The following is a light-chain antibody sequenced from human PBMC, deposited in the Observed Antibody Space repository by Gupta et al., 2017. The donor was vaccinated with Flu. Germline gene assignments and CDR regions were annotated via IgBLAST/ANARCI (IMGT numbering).Light chain of an antibody. Sequence: ALGQTARITCGGNNNGSKDVHWYHQKPGRAPVVIIYRNGNRPSGIPERFSGSNSGNTATLTISRAQAGDEGDYYCQVWDSSSEIFGGGTKLTVL. J-gene: IGLJ2*01. CDR3: QVWDSSSEI. V-gene: IGLV3-9*01. CDR2: RNG. CDR1: NNGSKD.